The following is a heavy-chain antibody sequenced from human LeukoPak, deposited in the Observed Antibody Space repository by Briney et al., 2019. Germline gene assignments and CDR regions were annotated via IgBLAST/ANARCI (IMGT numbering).Heavy chain of an antibody. D-gene: IGHD1-7*01. CDR3: ARDTLTGTGAPGGY. CDR1: GFTFSGYG. V-gene: IGHV3-33*01. Sequence: GGCLRLSCAASGFTFSGYGMHWVRQAPGKGREWVSGIWYDGSNEYYAESVEGRFTISRDNSKNTLYLQMNSLRAEHTAVYYCARDTLTGTGAPGGYWGQGTLVTVSS. CDR2: IWYDGSNE. J-gene: IGHJ4*02.